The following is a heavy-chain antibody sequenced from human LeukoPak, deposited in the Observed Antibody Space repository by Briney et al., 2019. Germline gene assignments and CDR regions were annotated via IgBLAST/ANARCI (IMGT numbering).Heavy chain of an antibody. D-gene: IGHD4-17*01. CDR3: AREGAGYGDHYLDF. V-gene: IGHV4-34*01. J-gene: IGHJ4*02. CDR1: GGSFSGYY. CDR2: INHSGST. Sequence: PSETLSLTCAVYGGSFSGYYWSWIRQPPGKGLEWIGEINHSGSTNYNPSLKSRVTISVDTSKNQFSLKLSSVTAADTAVYYCAREGAGYGDHYLDFWGQGTLVTVSS.